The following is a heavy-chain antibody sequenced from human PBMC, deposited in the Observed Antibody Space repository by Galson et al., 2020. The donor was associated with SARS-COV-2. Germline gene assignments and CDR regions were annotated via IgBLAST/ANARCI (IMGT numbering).Heavy chain of an antibody. CDR1: GYTFTSYE. V-gene: IGHV1-8*01. Sequence: ASVKVSCKASGYTFTSYEINWVRQAPGQGLEWMGWMNPHSGNTGYAPKFQDRVTITRTTSISTAYMELNSLTSEDTAVYYCARSYDDFATWFDPWGQGTLVTVSS. J-gene: IGHJ5*02. D-gene: IGHD4-17*01. CDR3: ARSYDDFATWFDP. CDR2: MNPHSGNT.